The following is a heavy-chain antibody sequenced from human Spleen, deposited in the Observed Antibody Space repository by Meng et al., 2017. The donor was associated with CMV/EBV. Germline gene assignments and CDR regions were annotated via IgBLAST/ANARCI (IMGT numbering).Heavy chain of an antibody. CDR1: YTFTDYD. D-gene: IGHD3-3*01. J-gene: IGHJ6*02. CDR3: ARDHVQSWSGYSEGMDV. CDR2: INPNTGGT. Sequence: YTFTDYDMGWVRQAPGQGLEWMGWINPNTGGTNYAQNFRGRVTMTSDTSVSTIYMELNSLRSDDTAVYYCARDHVQSWSGYSEGMDVWGQGTMVTVSS. V-gene: IGHV1-2*02.